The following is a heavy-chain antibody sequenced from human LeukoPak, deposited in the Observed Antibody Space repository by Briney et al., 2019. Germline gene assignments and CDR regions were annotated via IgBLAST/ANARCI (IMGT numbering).Heavy chain of an antibody. D-gene: IGHD2-2*01. Sequence: ASVKVSCKASGGTFSSYAISWVRQAPGQGLEWMGWISAYNGNTNYAQKLQGRVTMTTDTSTSTAYMELRSLRSDDTAVYYCARDIVVVPAAMPGYYYYYGMDVWGQGTTVTVSS. J-gene: IGHJ6*02. CDR1: GGTFSSYA. CDR2: ISAYNGNT. CDR3: ARDIVVVPAAMPGYYYYYGMDV. V-gene: IGHV1-18*01.